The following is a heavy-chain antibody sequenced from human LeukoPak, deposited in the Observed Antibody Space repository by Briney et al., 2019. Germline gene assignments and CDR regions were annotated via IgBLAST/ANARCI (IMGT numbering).Heavy chain of an antibody. CDR1: GFTFDNYA. Sequence: PAGSLRLSCAAAGFTFDNYAMNWVRQAPGKGLEWVSYIRGGGGVTRYSDSVKDRFTISRDNSKNTLYLQMNSLRAEDTAIYYCAKCSASYYNDAFDIWGRGTMVTVSS. CDR2: IRGGGGVT. J-gene: IGHJ3*02. V-gene: IGHV3-23*01. D-gene: IGHD3-10*01. CDR3: AKCSASYYNDAFDI.